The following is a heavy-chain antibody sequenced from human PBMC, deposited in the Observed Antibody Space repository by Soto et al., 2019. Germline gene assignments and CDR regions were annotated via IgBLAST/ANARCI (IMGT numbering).Heavy chain of an antibody. Sequence: PGGSLRLSCAASGFTFSSYAMHWVRQAPGKGLEWVAVISYDGSNKYYADSVKGRFTISRDNSKNTLYLQMNSLRAEDTAVYYCARDHYYYGSGSYGPPYWGQGTLVTVSS. J-gene: IGHJ4*02. CDR3: ARDHYYYGSGSYGPPY. D-gene: IGHD3-10*01. CDR2: ISYDGSNK. V-gene: IGHV3-30-3*01. CDR1: GFTFSSYA.